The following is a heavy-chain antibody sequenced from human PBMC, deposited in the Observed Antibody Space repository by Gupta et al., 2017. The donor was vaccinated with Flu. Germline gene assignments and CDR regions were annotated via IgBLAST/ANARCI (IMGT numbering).Heavy chain of an antibody. CDR1: GFTLRGHA. Sequence: EEHLLESGGGLVQPGGSLRLSCAASGFTLRGHAMSWVRQAPGKGLEWVSVISGRGDLTYYARSVKGRFSIYRDNSESTLYLEMXSXRVEDTXMYYCTKDRVIVTATPETWGQGTLVTVSS. V-gene: IGHV3-23*01. D-gene: IGHD2-21*02. CDR3: TKDRVIVTATPET. CDR2: ISGRGDLT. J-gene: IGHJ5*02.